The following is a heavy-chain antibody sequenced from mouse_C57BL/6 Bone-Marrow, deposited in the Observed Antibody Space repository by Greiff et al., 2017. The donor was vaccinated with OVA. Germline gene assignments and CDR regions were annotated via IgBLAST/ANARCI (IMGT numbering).Heavy chain of an antibody. J-gene: IGHJ2*01. CDR3: ARGYDGYYLFDY. CDR2: ISSGSSTI. V-gene: IGHV5-17*01. D-gene: IGHD2-3*01. CDR1: GFTFSDYG. Sequence: EVMLVESGGGLVKPGGSLKLSCAASGFTFSDYGMHWVRQAPEKGLEWVAYISSGSSTIYYADTVKGRFTISRDNAKNTLFLQMTSLRSEDTAMYYCARGYDGYYLFDYWGQGTTLTVSS.